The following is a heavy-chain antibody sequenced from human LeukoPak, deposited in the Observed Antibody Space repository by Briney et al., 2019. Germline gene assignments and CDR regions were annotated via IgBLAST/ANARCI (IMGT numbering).Heavy chain of an antibody. CDR3: ARDALGLSSGYPCFDY. Sequence: GASVKVSCRASGYTFTGYYMHWVRQAPGQGLEWMGWISAYNGNTNYAQKLQGRVTMTTDTSTSTAYMELRSLRSGDTAVYYCARDALGLSSGYPCFDYWGQGTLVTVSS. CDR2: ISAYNGNT. J-gene: IGHJ4*02. V-gene: IGHV1-18*04. D-gene: IGHD3-22*01. CDR1: GYTFTGYY.